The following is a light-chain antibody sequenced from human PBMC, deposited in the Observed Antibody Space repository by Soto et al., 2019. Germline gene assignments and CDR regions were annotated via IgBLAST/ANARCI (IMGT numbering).Light chain of an antibody. CDR3: QQLNSYLALT. CDR1: QGISSY. J-gene: IGKJ4*01. Sequence: DIQLTQSPSFLSASVGDRVTITCRASQGISSYLAWYQQKLGKAPKLLIYAASTLQSGVPSRFSGSGSGTEFTLTISSLQPEDFATYYCQQLNSYLALTFGGGTKWIS. CDR2: AAS. V-gene: IGKV1-9*01.